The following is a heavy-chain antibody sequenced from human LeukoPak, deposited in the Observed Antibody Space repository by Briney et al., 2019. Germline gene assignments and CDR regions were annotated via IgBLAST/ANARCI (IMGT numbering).Heavy chain of an antibody. CDR3: ARDSQYCSGGSCYLVGAFDI. CDR2: IYHSGST. V-gene: IGHV4-4*02. CDR1: GGSISSSNW. Sequence: PSETLSLTCAVSGGSISSSNWWSWVRQPPGKGLEWIGEIYHSGSTNYNPSLKSRVTISVDTSKNQFSLKLSSVTAADTAVYYCARDSQYCSGGSCYLVGAFDIWGQGTMVTVSS. J-gene: IGHJ3*02. D-gene: IGHD2-15*01.